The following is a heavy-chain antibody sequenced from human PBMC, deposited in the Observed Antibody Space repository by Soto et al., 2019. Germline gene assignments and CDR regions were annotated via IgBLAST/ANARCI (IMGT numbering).Heavy chain of an antibody. CDR1: GGSFSGYY. CDR2: INHSGST. D-gene: IGHD6-13*01. Sequence: SETLSLTCAVYGGSFSGYYWSWIRQPPGKGLEWIGEINHSGSTNYNPSIKSRVTISVDTSKNQFSLKLSSVTAADTAVYYCASGLAAALYYFDYWGQGTLVTVSS. CDR3: ASGLAAALYYFDY. V-gene: IGHV4-34*01. J-gene: IGHJ4*02.